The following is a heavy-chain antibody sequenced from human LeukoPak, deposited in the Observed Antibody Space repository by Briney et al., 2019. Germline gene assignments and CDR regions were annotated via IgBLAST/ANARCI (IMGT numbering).Heavy chain of an antibody. CDR2: ISGSGGST. J-gene: IGHJ4*02. D-gene: IGHD3-9*01. V-gene: IGHV3-23*01. CDR3: AKTLRYFDWPPEGDY. Sequence: PGGSLRLSCAASGFTFSSYAMSWVRQAPGKGLEWVSAISGSGGSTYYADPVKGRFTISRDNSKNTLYLQMNSLRAEDTAVYYCAKTLRYFDWPPEGDYWGQGTLVTVSS. CDR1: GFTFSSYA.